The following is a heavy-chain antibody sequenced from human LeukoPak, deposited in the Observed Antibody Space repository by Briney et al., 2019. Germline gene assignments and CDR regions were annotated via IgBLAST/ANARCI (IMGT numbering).Heavy chain of an antibody. V-gene: IGHV1-8*01. Sequence: ASVKVSCKASGYTFTSYVINWVRQATGQGLEWMGWMNPNSGNTGYAQKFQGRVTMTRNTSISTAYMELSSLRSEDTAVYYCARVRRKDYGSGAYRNWFDPWGQGTLVTVSS. CDR1: GYTFTSYV. D-gene: IGHD3-10*01. J-gene: IGHJ5*02. CDR3: ARVRRKDYGSGAYRNWFDP. CDR2: MNPNSGNT.